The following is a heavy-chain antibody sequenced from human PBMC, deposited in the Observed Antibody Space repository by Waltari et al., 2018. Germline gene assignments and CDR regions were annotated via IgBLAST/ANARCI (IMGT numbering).Heavy chain of an antibody. J-gene: IGHJ6*03. V-gene: IGHV4-38-2*02. CDR2: IYHNGNT. Sequence: QVQLQESGPGLVKPSETLSLTCTVSGYSISSGYYWGWIRQPPGKGLEWIGSIYHNGNTYYNPSLKSRLTISVDTSRNYFSLKLSSLTAADTAVYYCARVGQQPTRDMDVWGKGTTVTVSS. CDR3: ARVGQQPTRDMDV. CDR1: GYSISSGYY. D-gene: IGHD6-13*01.